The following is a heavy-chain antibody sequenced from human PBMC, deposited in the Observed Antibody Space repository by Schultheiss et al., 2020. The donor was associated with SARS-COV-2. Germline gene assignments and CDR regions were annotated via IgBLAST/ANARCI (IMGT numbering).Heavy chain of an antibody. V-gene: IGHV1-69*13. J-gene: IGHJ3*02. D-gene: IGHD6-19*01. CDR3: VREGLTWDAYDI. CDR1: GDSFSKYG. CDR2: ILPVFRTA. Sequence: SVKVSCKASGDSFSKYGINWVRQAPGQALEWMGGILPVFRTANYSPKFQGRVTISADDSTSAAYMEMSSLTSDDTAVYYCVREGLTWDAYDIWGQGTLVTVSS.